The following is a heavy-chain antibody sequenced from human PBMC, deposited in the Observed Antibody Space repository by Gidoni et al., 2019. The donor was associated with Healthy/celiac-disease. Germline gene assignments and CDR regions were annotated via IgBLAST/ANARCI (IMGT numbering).Heavy chain of an antibody. CDR1: GGTFSSYA. V-gene: IGHV1-69*01. CDR2: IIPIFGTA. J-gene: IGHJ6*02. Sequence: QVQLVQSGAEVKKPGSSVKVSCKASGGTFSSYAISWVRQAPGQGLEWMGGIIPIFGTANYAQKFQGRVTITADESTSTAYMELSSLRSEDTAVYYCARGHYDFWRGYYTGIDNYYGMDVWGQGTTVTVSS. D-gene: IGHD3-3*01. CDR3: ARGHYDFWRGYYTGIDNYYGMDV.